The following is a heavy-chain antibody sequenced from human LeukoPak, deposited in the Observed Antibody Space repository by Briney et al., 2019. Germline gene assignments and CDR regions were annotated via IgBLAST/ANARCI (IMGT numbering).Heavy chain of an antibody. J-gene: IGHJ4*02. CDR3: ARXXGSIDY. CDR2: TNPKSGNT. D-gene: IGHD1-26*01. Sequence: GASVKVSCKASGYTFTSYDINWVRQATGQGLEWMGWTNPKSGNTGYAQKFQGRVTMTRSTSISTAYMELSRLRSSDTAVYYCARXXGSIDYXGQGTLVTVSS. CDR1: GYTFTSYD. V-gene: IGHV1-8*01.